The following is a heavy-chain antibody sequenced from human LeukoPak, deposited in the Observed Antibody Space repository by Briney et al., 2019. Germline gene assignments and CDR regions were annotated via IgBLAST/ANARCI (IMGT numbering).Heavy chain of an antibody. V-gene: IGHV4-34*01. J-gene: IGHJ4*02. CDR3: ARAYSGTSAPLFDY. CDR2: INHSGST. CDR1: GGSFSGYY. D-gene: IGHD1-26*01. Sequence: PSETLSLTCAVYGGSFSGYYWSWIRQPPGTGLEWIGEINHSGSTNYNPSLKSRVTISVDTSKNRFSLKLSSVTAADTAVYYCARAYSGTSAPLFDYWGQGTLVTVSS.